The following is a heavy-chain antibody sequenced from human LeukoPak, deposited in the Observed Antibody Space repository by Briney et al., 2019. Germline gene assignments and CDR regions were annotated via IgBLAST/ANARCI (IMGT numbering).Heavy chain of an antibody. Sequence: GGSLRLSCAASGFTFSSYGMHWVRQGPGKGLEWVALISNDGTKTYHADSVKGRFTISRDKSKNTVYLQMDSLRPEDTAVYYCAKVWGTIIRGLIPYYYGMDVWGQGTTVTVSS. CDR3: AKVWGTIIRGLIPYYYGMDV. D-gene: IGHD3-10*01. CDR2: ISNDGTKT. CDR1: GFTFSSYG. V-gene: IGHV3-30*18. J-gene: IGHJ6*02.